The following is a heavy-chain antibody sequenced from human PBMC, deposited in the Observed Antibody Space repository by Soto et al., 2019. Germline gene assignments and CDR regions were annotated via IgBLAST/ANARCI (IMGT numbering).Heavy chain of an antibody. CDR3: ARGPDAYYYDSSGYYYESDY. CDR2: ISAYNGNT. J-gene: IGHJ4*02. D-gene: IGHD3-22*01. Sequence: GASVKVSCKASGYTFTSYGISWVRQAPGQGLEWMGWISAYNGNTNYAQKLKGRVTMTTDTSTSTAYMELRSLRSDDTAVYYCARGPDAYYYDSSGYYYESDYWGQGTLVTVSS. V-gene: IGHV1-18*01. CDR1: GYTFTSYG.